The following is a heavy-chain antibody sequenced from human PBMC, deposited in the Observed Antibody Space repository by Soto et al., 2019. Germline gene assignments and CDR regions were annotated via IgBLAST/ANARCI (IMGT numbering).Heavy chain of an antibody. V-gene: IGHV4-59*12. Sequence: QVQLQESGPGLVKPSETLSLTCTVSGGSISSYYWSWIRQPPGKGLEWIGYIYYSGSTNYNPSLKSRAIISVDTSKNQFSLKLSSVTAADTAVYYCARERTTGTTGLDYWGQGTLVTVSS. CDR1: GGSISSYY. CDR3: ARERTTGTTGLDY. CDR2: IYYSGST. D-gene: IGHD1-1*01. J-gene: IGHJ4*02.